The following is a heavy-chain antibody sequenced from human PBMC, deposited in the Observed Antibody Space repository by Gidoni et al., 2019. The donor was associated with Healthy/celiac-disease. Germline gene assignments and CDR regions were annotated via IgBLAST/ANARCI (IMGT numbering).Heavy chain of an antibody. J-gene: IGHJ4*02. V-gene: IGHV4-61*02. CDR1: GRSLRSGSYY. CDR3: ARDVSSSWYRCRGFCFDY. CDR2: IYHSGRT. Sequence: QVQLQQSGPGLAKPSQTLSPTCTVSGRSLRSGSYYWSWIRQPAGKGLDWIGRIYHSGRTNYNPSRKSRVTISVDTSKNQFSLKLSSVTAADTAVYYCARDVSSSWYRCRGFCFDYWGQGTLVTVSS. D-gene: IGHD6-13*01.